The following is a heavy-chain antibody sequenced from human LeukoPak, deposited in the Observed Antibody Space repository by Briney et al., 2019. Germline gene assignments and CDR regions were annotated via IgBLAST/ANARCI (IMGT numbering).Heavy chain of an antibody. D-gene: IGHD2-2*01. J-gene: IGHJ4*02. CDR2: ISGSGGST. CDR3: AKDREGYCSSSTCSLLDY. CDR1: GFTFSNFA. Sequence: GGSLRLSCAASGFTFSNFAMSWVRQAPGKGLEWDSAISGSGGSTYYADSVKGRFTISRDNSKNTLYLQMNSLRAEDTAAYYCAKDREGYCSSSTCSLLDYWGQGTLVTVSS. V-gene: IGHV3-23*01.